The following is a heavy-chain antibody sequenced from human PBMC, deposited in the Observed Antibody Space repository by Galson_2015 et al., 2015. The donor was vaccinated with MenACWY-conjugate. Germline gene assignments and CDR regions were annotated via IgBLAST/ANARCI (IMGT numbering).Heavy chain of an antibody. CDR1: GYTFTFHD. J-gene: IGHJ4*02. Sequence: SVKVSCKASGYTFTFHDMSWVRQAAGQGLECLGWMNSTSGNTGYAQKFQGRVTMTRNTSITTAFLELSGLNSEDTAVYFCARLTGGRFDLWGQGTLVTVSS. V-gene: IGHV1-8*01. CDR3: ARLTGGRFDL. CDR2: MNSTSGNT. D-gene: IGHD7-27*01.